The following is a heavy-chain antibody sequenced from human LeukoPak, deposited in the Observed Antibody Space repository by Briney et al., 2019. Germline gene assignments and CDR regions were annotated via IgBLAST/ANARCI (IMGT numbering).Heavy chain of an antibody. CDR1: GGSFRGYD. CDR2: INAGGDT. V-gene: IGHV4-34*01. CDR3: ARGLGWKVATMGLFFMDV. J-gene: IGHJ6*03. Sequence: SETLSLTCGVHGGSFRGYDWSWVRQPPGKGLEWIGEINAGGDTKYNPSLKSRVTMSVDTFRNQFSLTVTSVTAADTAVYYCARGLGWKVATMGLFFMDVWGEGTTVTVSS. D-gene: IGHD5-24*01.